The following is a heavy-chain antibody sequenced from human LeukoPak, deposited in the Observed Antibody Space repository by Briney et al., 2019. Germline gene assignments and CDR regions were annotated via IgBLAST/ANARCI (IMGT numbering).Heavy chain of an antibody. CDR3: ARSPPSLRFLEWTYYFDY. J-gene: IGHJ4*02. D-gene: IGHD3-3*01. V-gene: IGHV5-51*01. Sequence: GESLKISCKGSGYSFTSYWIGWVRQMPGTGLEWMGIIYPGDSDTRYSPSFQGQVTISADKSISTAYLQWSSLKASDTAMYYCARSPPSLRFLEWTYYFDYWGQGTLVTVSS. CDR2: IYPGDSDT. CDR1: GYSFTSYW.